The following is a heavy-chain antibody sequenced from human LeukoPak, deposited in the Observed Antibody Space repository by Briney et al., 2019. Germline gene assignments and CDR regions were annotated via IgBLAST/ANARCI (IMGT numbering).Heavy chain of an antibody. Sequence: GGSLRLSCAASGFTFSDSYMTWVRQAPGKGVEWVAYISGSGHDINYSESAKGRFAISRDNAKNSLYLQMNSLRAEDTAVYYCARGPGGRITMVRGDYIDPWGQGTLVTVSS. CDR3: ARGPGGRITMVRGDYIDP. V-gene: IGHV3-11*01. D-gene: IGHD3-10*01. J-gene: IGHJ5*02. CDR1: GFTFSDSY. CDR2: ISGSGHDI.